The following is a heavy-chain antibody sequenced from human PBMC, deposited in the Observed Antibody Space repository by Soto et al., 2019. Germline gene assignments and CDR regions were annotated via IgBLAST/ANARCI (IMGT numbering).Heavy chain of an antibody. CDR3: ARDQYCGGSTCCRTGMDV. CDR1: GFTFSDHY. Sequence: DVQLVESGGGLVQPGGSLRLSCAASGFTFSDHYIDWVRQAPGQGLEWVGRTRNKLTGYITEYAASVKGSFTISRDDSNNSRYLQMNSLKTEDTAVYYCARDQYCGGSTCCRTGMDVWGQGTTVTVSS. J-gene: IGHJ6*02. D-gene: IGHD2-21*01. CDR2: TRNKLTGYIT. V-gene: IGHV3-72*01.